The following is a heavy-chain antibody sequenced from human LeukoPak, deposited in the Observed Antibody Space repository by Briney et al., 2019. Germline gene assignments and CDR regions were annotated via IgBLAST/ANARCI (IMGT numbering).Heavy chain of an antibody. Sequence: ASVKVSCKASGYTFTSYGISWVRQAPGQGLEWMGWISAYNGNTNYAQKLQGRATMTTDTSTSTAYMELRSLRSDDTAVYYCARVDPYDSSAYYFDYWGQGTLVTVSS. CDR2: ISAYNGNT. CDR3: ARVDPYDSSAYYFDY. D-gene: IGHD3-22*01. CDR1: GYTFTSYG. J-gene: IGHJ4*02. V-gene: IGHV1-18*01.